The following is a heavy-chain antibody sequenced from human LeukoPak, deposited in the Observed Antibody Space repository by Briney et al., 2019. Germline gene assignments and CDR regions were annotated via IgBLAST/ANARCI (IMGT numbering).Heavy chain of an antibody. CDR1: GGSFSGYY. CDR2: INHSGST. V-gene: IGHV4-34*01. Sequence: SETLSLTCAVYGGSFSGYYWSWIRQPPGKGLEWIGEINHSGSTNYNPSLKSRVTISVDTSKNQFSLKLSSVTAADTAVYYCARVGTMVRGVRYGMDVWGKGTTVTASS. D-gene: IGHD3-10*01. J-gene: IGHJ6*04. CDR3: ARVGTMVRGVRYGMDV.